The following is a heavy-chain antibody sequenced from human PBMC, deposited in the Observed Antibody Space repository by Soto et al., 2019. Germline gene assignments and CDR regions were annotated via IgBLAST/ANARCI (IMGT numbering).Heavy chain of an antibody. Sequence: QVQLVESGGGVVQPGRSLRLSCAASGFTFSSYAMHWVRQAPGKGLEWVAVISYDGSNKYYADSVKGRFTISRDNSKNPLYLQMNSLRAEATAVYYCAKAARTDSGDYAPYYFDYWGQGTLVTVSS. CDR2: ISYDGSNK. CDR3: AKAARTDSGDYAPYYFDY. D-gene: IGHD4-17*01. CDR1: GFTFSSYA. J-gene: IGHJ4*02. V-gene: IGHV3-30-3*01.